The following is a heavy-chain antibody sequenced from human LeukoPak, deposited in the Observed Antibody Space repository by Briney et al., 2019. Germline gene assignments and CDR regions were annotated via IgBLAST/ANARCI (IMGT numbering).Heavy chain of an antibody. D-gene: IGHD2-15*01. V-gene: IGHV3-21*01. CDR2: ISSANSYI. J-gene: IGHJ4*02. Sequence: PGGSLRLSRAASGFSLDRYSMNWVRQAPGKGLEWVSLISSANSYIYYSDSVEGRFTISRDNGKNSLYLQMNSLRAEDTAVYYCARLFGYCSGGNCYEDFFDYWGQGILVTVSS. CDR3: ARLFGYCSGGNCYEDFFDY. CDR1: GFSLDRYS.